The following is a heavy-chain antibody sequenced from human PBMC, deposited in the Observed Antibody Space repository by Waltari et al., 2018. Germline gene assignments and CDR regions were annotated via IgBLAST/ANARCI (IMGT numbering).Heavy chain of an antibody. CDR2: ISSSRSNI. Sequence: LVESGGSLRLSCAASGFTFSIYTINWVRQAPGKGLEWVSSISSSRSNIYYADSVKGRVTISRDNTKKSLYLQINSLRVEDTAVYYCARDREVTKWSLIPDERRAFDIWGQGTMVTVSS. D-gene: IGHD2-15*01. CDR1: GFTFSIYT. J-gene: IGHJ3*02. V-gene: IGHV3-21*01. CDR3: ARDREVTKWSLIPDERRAFDI.